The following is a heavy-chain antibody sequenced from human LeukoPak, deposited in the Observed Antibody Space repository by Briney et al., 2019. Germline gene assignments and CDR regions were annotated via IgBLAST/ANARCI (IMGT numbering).Heavy chain of an antibody. CDR1: GYTFTSYG. CDR2: ISAYNGNT. D-gene: IGHD5-18*01. V-gene: IGHV1-18*04. Sequence: ASVEVSCKASGYTFTSYGISWVRQAPGQGLEWMGWISAYNGNTNYAQKLQGRVTMTTDTSTSTAYMELRSLRSDDTAVYYCARIRDTAMPSDYWGQGTLVTVSS. J-gene: IGHJ4*02. CDR3: ARIRDTAMPSDY.